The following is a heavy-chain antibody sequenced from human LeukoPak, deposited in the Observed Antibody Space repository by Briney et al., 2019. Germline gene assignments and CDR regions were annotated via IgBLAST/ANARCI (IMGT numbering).Heavy chain of an antibody. CDR2: INPSGGST. Sequence: ASVKVSCKASGYTFTSYYMHWVRQAPGQGLEWMGIINPSGGSTSYAQKFQGRVTMTRDTSTSTVYMELSSLRSEDTAVYYCARGTRRGRWLQFQAYFDYWGQGTLVTVSS. CDR3: ARGTRRGRWLQFQAYFDY. J-gene: IGHJ4*02. V-gene: IGHV1-46*01. D-gene: IGHD5-12*01. CDR1: GYTFTSYY.